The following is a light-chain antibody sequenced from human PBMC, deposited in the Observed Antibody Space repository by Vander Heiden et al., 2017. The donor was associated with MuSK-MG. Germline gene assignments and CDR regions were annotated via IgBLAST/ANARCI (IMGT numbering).Light chain of an antibody. V-gene: IGKV1-39*01. J-gene: IGKJ3*01. CDR2: STS. CDR3: QQGSDIPFT. Sequence: DIQMSQSPSSLSASVGDTVTITCRSSQDIRRFLNWYQQKPGTAPRLLLFSTSDLKSGVPPRFSGRGTGTYFSLTISSLQPEDFATYYCQQGSDIPFTFAPGT. CDR1: QDIRRF.